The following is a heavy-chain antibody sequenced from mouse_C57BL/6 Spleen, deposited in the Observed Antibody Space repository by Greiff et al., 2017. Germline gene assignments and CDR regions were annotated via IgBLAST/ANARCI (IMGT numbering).Heavy chain of an antibody. Sequence: EVKLQESGGGLVKPGGSLKLSCAASGFTFSSYALSWVRQTPEKRLEWVATISDGGSYTYYPDNVKGRFTISRDNAKNNLYLQMSHLKSEDTAMYYCARDSTVVATDYFDYWGQGTTLTVSS. CDR3: ARDSTVVATDYFDY. CDR2: ISDGGSYT. V-gene: IGHV5-4*01. J-gene: IGHJ2*01. CDR1: GFTFSSYA. D-gene: IGHD1-1*01.